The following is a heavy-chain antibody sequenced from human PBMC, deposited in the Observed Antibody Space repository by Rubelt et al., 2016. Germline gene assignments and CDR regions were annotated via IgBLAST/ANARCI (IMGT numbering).Heavy chain of an antibody. V-gene: IGHV1-2*02. D-gene: IGHD3-3*01. CDR2: INPNSGGT. Sequence: QVQLVQSGAEVKRPGASVKVSCKASGYTFTSYTLSWVRQAPGQGLEWMGWINPNSGGTNYGQKFQGRVTMTRDTSISTAYMELSRLRSDDTAVYYCVRVSYTILLDSWGQGTLVTVSS. CDR1: GYTFTSYT. J-gene: IGHJ4*02. CDR3: VRVSYTILLDS.